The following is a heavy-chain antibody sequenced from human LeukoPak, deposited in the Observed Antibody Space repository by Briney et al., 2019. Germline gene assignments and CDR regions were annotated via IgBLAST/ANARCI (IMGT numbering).Heavy chain of an antibody. D-gene: IGHD1-14*01. CDR3: ARLRLRINWFDP. V-gene: IGHV3-48*03. CDR2: ISSSGSTI. J-gene: IGHJ5*02. Sequence: PGRSLRLSCAASGFTFSSYEMNWVRQAPGKGLEWVSYISSSGSTIYYADSVKGRFTISRDNAKNSLYLQMNSLRAEDTAVYYCARLRLRINWFDPWGQGTLVTVSS. CDR1: GFTFSSYE.